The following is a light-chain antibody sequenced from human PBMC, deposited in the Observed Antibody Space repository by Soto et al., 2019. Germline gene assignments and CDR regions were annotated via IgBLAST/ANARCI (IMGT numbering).Light chain of an antibody. J-gene: IGKJ3*01. CDR1: QGISSF. CDR3: QQLNSFPIA. V-gene: IGKV1-9*01. Sequence: IQLTQSPSSLSASVGDRVTITCRASQGISSFLAWYQQKPGRVPKLLIYGASTLQSGVPSRFSGSGSGTDFTLTISSLQPEDFATYYCQQLNSFPIAFGPGTKVEIQ. CDR2: GAS.